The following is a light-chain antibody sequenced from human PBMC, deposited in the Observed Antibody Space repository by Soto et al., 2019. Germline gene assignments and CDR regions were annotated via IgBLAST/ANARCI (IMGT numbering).Light chain of an antibody. CDR2: MVS. V-gene: IGKV1-5*03. Sequence: DIQMTQSPSTLSASVGDSVTVTCRASQTISTWLAWNQQKPGKAPKLLIYMVSSLESGVPSRFSGSGSGTEFTLTISSLQPNDFATYYCQQYNSYPWTFGQGTKVEIK. CDR1: QTISTW. J-gene: IGKJ1*01. CDR3: QQYNSYPWT.